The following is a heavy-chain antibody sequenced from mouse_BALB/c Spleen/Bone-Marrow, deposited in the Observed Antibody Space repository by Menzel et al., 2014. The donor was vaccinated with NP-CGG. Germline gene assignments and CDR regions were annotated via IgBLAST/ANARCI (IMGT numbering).Heavy chain of an antibody. Sequence: EVKVVESGGGLVQPGGSRKLSCAASGFTFSSFGMHWVRQAPEKGLEWVAYISSGSTAICYADTVKGRFTISRDNPKNTLFLQMTSLRSEDTAMYYCARGGNWDDFDVWGAGPRSPSPQ. CDR2: ISSGSTAI. CDR1: GFTFSSFG. V-gene: IGHV5-17*02. J-gene: IGHJ1*01. D-gene: IGHD4-1*01. CDR3: ARGGNWDDFDV.